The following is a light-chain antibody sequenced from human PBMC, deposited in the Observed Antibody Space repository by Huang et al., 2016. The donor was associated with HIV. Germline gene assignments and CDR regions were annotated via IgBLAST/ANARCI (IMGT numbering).Light chain of an antibody. CDR2: SIS. Sequence: NVVTQSPGTLSLSPGETATLSCWASQSVRSDYLAWYQQKLGQAPSLLIYSISSRATGVPDRFSGSGSGTDFTLTISRLEPEDSAVYYCQQYGSSPITFGQGTRLDIK. V-gene: IGKV3-20*01. CDR1: QSVRSDY. J-gene: IGKJ5*01. CDR3: QQYGSSPIT.